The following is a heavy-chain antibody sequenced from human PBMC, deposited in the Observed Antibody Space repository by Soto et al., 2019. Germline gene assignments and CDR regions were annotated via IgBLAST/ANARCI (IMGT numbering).Heavy chain of an antibody. J-gene: IGHJ4*02. V-gene: IGHV4-59*01. D-gene: IGHD5-12*01. CDR2: IYYSGST. CDR3: ARDRIGRYGYRNFDY. Sequence: PSETLSLTCAVSGGSISSYYWSWIRQPPGKGLEWIGYIYYSGSTNYNPSLKSRVTISVDTSKNQFSLNLSSVTAADTAVYYCARDRIGRYGYRNFDYWGQGTLVTVSS. CDR1: GGSISSYY.